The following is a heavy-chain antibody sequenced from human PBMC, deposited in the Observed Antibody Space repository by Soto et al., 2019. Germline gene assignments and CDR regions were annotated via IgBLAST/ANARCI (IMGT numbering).Heavy chain of an antibody. CDR1: GYTFTSYG. Sequence: ASVKVSCKASGYTFTSYGISWVRQAPGQGLEWMGWISAYNGNTNYAQKLQGRVTMTTDTSTSTAYMELRSLRSDDTAVYYCAREEYKVSGIAVAGTVLGFDYWGQGTLVTVSS. J-gene: IGHJ4*02. CDR2: ISAYNGNT. CDR3: AREEYKVSGIAVAGTVLGFDY. D-gene: IGHD6-19*01. V-gene: IGHV1-18*01.